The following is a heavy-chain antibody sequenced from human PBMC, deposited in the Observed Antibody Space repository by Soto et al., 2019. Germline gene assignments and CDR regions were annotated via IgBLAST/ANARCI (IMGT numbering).Heavy chain of an antibody. D-gene: IGHD1-20*01. CDR1: GFTFSSYA. Sequence: GGSLRLSCAASGFTFSSYAMSWVRQAPGEGLEWVSAISGSGGSTYYADSVKGRFTISRDNSKNTLYLQMNSPRAEDTAIYYCAKDRHPDGIRTFDYWGRGTLVTVSS. J-gene: IGHJ4*02. CDR3: AKDRHPDGIRTFDY. V-gene: IGHV3-23*01. CDR2: ISGSGGST.